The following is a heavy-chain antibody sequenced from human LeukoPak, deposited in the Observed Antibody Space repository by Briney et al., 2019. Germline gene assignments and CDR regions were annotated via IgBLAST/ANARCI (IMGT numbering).Heavy chain of an antibody. Sequence: PGGSLRLSCAASGFTVSSNYMSWVRQAPGKGLEWVSVIYSGGSTYYADSVKGRFTISRHNSKNTLYLQINSLRAEDTAVYYCARIAAATNYYYYYGMDVWGQGTTVTVSS. CDR1: GFTVSSNY. V-gene: IGHV3-53*04. CDR3: ARIAAATNYYYYYGMDV. CDR2: IYSGGST. J-gene: IGHJ6*02. D-gene: IGHD2-2*01.